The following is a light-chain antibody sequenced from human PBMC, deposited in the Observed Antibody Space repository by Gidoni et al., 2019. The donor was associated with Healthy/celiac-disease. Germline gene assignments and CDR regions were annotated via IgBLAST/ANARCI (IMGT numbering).Light chain of an antibody. CDR1: QSISSW. Sequence: DLKITKSPSTLSASVGDRVTNTCRASQSISSWFAWYQQKPGKAPKLLIYKASSLESGVPSRFSGSGSGTEFTLTISSLQPDDFATYYCQQYNSYSWTFGQGTKVEIK. CDR3: QQYNSYSWT. V-gene: IGKV1-5*03. J-gene: IGKJ1*01. CDR2: KAS.